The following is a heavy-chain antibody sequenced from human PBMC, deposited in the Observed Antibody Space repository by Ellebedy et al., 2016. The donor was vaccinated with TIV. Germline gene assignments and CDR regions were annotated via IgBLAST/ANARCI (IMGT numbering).Heavy chain of an antibody. V-gene: IGHV3-21*01. Sequence: PGGSLRLSCAPSGFTFSSYSMNWVRQAPGKGLEWVSSISSSSSYIYYADSVKGRFTISRDNAKNSLYLQMNSLRAEDTAVYYCARDPRYNNYFDYWGQGTLVTVSS. CDR1: GFTFSSYS. CDR2: ISSSSSYI. D-gene: IGHD1-1*01. CDR3: ARDPRYNNYFDY. J-gene: IGHJ4*02.